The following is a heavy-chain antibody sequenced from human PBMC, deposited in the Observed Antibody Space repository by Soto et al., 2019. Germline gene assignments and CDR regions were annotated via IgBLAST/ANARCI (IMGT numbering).Heavy chain of an antibody. J-gene: IGHJ5*02. D-gene: IGHD3-22*01. CDR3: ARRDRSGFSYCLDT. CDR1: GGSISDGYY. CDR2: ISASGST. Sequence: LSETLSLTCTVSGGSISDGYYWTWIRQHPGKGLEWIGSISASGSTSYNPSLKSRLTVSVDKSKNQFSLNLRSVTAADTAVYYCARRDRSGFSYCLDTWGQGTLVTVSS. V-gene: IGHV4-31*03.